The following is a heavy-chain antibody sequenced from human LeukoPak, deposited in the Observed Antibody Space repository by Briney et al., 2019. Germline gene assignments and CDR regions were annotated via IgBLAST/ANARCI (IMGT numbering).Heavy chain of an antibody. CDR2: ISSSSSYI. CDR1: GFTFSSYS. J-gene: IGHJ4*02. D-gene: IGHD6-13*01. CDR3: ARDGVLAAAGTLVVEYYFDY. Sequence: PGGSLRLSCAASGFTFSSYSMKWVRQAPGKGLEWVSSISSSSSYIYYADSVKGRFTISRDNAKNSLYLQMNSLRAEDTAVYYCARDGVLAAAGTLVVEYYFDYWGQGTLVTVSS. V-gene: IGHV3-21*01.